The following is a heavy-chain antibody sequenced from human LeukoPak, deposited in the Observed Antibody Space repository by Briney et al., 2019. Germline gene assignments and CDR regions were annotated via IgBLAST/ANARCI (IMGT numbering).Heavy chain of an antibody. D-gene: IGHD2-2*01. CDR1: GGSFSGYY. V-gene: IGHV4-34*01. CDR2: INHSGST. CDR3: ARRIVVVPAAPLDY. J-gene: IGHJ4*02. Sequence: SETLSLTCAVYGGSFSGYYWSWIRQPPGKGLEWIGEINHSGSTNYNPSLKSRVTISVDTSKNQFSLKLSSVTAADTAVYYCARRIVVVPAAPLDYWGQGTLVTVSS.